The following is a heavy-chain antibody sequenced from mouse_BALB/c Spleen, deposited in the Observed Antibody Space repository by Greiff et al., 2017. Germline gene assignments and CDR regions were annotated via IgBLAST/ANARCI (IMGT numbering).Heavy chain of an antibody. CDR1: GYSFTGYF. D-gene: IGHD1-2*01. Sequence: EVKLMESGPELVKPGASVKISCKASGYSFTGYFMNWVMQSHGKSLEWIGRINPYNGDTFYNQKFKGKATLTVDKSSSTAHMELRSLASEDSAVYYCARSITSEGYWGQGTTLTVSS. CDR3: ARSITSEGY. CDR2: INPYNGDT. J-gene: IGHJ2*01. V-gene: IGHV1-20*02.